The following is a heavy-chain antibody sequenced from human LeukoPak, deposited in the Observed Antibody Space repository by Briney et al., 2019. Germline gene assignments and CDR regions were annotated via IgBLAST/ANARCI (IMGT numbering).Heavy chain of an antibody. V-gene: IGHV3-48*03. J-gene: IGHJ5*02. CDR1: GFTFSSYE. D-gene: IGHD3-10*01. Sequence: GGSLRLSCAASGFTFSSYEMNWVRQAPGKGLEWVSYISSSGSTIYYADSVKGRFTISRDNAKNSLYLQMNSLRAEDTAVYYCARGYLREGELDWFDPWGQGTLVTVSS. CDR2: ISSSGSTI. CDR3: ARGYLREGELDWFDP.